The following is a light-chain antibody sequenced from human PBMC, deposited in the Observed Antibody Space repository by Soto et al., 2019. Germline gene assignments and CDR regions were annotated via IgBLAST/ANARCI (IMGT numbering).Light chain of an antibody. Sequence: AIQVTQFPSFLSASVGDRVTITCRASQAIRNELGWYQQRPGRAPKLLIYAASSLQDGVPSRFSGSGSGTEFTLTISGLQPEDYATYYCLQDSNYPRTFGQGTKVDIK. J-gene: IGKJ1*01. V-gene: IGKV1-6*01. CDR2: AAS. CDR1: QAIRNE. CDR3: LQDSNYPRT.